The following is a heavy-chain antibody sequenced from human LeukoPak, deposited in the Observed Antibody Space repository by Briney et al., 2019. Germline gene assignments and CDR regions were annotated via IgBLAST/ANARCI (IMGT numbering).Heavy chain of an antibody. CDR1: GYSFTSCW. J-gene: IGHJ4*02. V-gene: IGHV5-51*01. Sequence: GESLKISCKSSGYSFTSCWIGWVRQMPGKGLEWMGIIFPGDSDTRYSPSFQGQVTISADKSISTAYLQWSSLKASDTAMYYCARRPTSMAPSDYWGQGILVTVSS. CDR3: ARRPTSMAPSDY. CDR2: IFPGDSDT. D-gene: IGHD5-18*01.